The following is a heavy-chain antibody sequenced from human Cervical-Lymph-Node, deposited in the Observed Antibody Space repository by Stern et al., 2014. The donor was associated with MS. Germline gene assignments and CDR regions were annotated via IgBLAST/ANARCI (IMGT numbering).Heavy chain of an antibody. CDR3: ARVADIVVVPTDNGMDV. Sequence: VQLVQSGAEVKKPGSSVKVSCKASGGTFNTYTITWVRQAPGQRLEWMGRIIPMFGLAKYAQKFQGRVTITADKSTGTAYMALSSLRSEDTAVYYCARVADIVVVPTDNGMDVWGQGTTVTVSS. CDR2: IIPMFGLA. J-gene: IGHJ6*02. D-gene: IGHD2-2*01. CDR1: GGTFNTYT. V-gene: IGHV1-69*09.